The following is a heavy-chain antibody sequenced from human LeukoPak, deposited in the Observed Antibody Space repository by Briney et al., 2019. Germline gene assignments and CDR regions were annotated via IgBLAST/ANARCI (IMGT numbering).Heavy chain of an antibody. CDR3: ARVLLWFGELSDY. CDR2: ISSSSSYI. D-gene: IGHD3-10*01. CDR1: GFTFSSYS. V-gene: IGHV3-21*01. Sequence: GGSLRLSCAASGFTFSSYSMNWVRQAPGKGLEWVSSISSSSSYIYYADSVKGRFTISRDNAKNSLYLQMNSLRAEDTAVYYCARVLLWFGELSDYWGQGTLVTVSS. J-gene: IGHJ4*02.